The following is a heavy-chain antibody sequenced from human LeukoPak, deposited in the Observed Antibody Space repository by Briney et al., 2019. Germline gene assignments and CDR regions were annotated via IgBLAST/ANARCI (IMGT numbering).Heavy chain of an antibody. CDR2: IKEDGSDK. CDR3: ARDRITMVRGVNYYYGMDV. J-gene: IGHJ6*02. V-gene: IGHV3-7*01. CDR1: GFTFSDYW. D-gene: IGHD3-10*01. Sequence: PGGSLRLSCAVSGFTFSDYWMTWVRQAPGRGLEWVANIKEDGSDKQYVDSVQGRFTISRDNAKNSLYLQMNSLRAEDTAVYYCARDRITMVRGVNYYYGMDVWGQGTTVTVSS.